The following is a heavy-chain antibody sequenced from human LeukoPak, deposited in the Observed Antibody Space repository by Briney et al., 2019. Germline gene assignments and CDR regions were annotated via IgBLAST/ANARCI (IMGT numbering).Heavy chain of an antibody. D-gene: IGHD3-22*01. V-gene: IGHV4-59*01. CDR3: AREPGFDSSGYLNWFDP. Sequence: SETLSLTCTVCGGSISSYYWSWIRQPPGKGLEWIACISYSGSTKYNPSFKSRVTISVDTSKNQLSLKLSSVTAADTAVYYCAREPGFDSSGYLNWFDPWGQGTLVTVSS. J-gene: IGHJ5*02. CDR2: ISYSGST. CDR1: GGSISSYY.